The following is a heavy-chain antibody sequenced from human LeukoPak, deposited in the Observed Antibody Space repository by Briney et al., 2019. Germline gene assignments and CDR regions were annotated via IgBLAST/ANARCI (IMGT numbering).Heavy chain of an antibody. V-gene: IGHV3-30*02. CDR1: GFTFSSYV. CDR2: IQYDRTNE. Sequence: GGSLRLSCAASGFTFSSYVMSWVRQAPGKGLEWVAYIQYDRTNEQYAHSVKGRFRISRDNSSNILYLQMNSLRTEDTAVYYCAKDRCSNGIGCYYYYMEVWGKGTTVTISS. J-gene: IGHJ6*03. D-gene: IGHD2-8*01. CDR3: AKDRCSNGIGCYYYYMEV.